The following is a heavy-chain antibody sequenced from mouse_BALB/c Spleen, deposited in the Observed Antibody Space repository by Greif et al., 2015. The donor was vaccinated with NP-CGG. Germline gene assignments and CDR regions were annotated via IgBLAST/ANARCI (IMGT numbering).Heavy chain of an antibody. CDR1: GFTFSSYG. CDR3: ARQSYRSFDY. J-gene: IGHJ2*01. CDR2: ISSGGSYT. Sequence: EVKLVESGGDLAKPGGPLKLSCAASGFTFSSYGMSWVRQTPDKRLEWVATISSGGSYTYYPDSVKGRFTISRDNAKNTLCLQMGSLKSVDTDMYYCARQSYRSFDYWGQKATLAESS. V-gene: IGHV5-6*01. D-gene: IGHD2-14*01.